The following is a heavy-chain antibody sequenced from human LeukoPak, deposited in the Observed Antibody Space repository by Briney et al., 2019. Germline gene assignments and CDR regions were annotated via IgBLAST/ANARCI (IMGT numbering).Heavy chain of an antibody. J-gene: IGHJ6*03. D-gene: IGHD6-13*01. CDR2: ISGSGDST. CDR3: ARDLLSYSSSWYSYYYYMDV. V-gene: IGHV3-23*01. Sequence: GGSLRLSCAASAFTFSNYAMSWVRQAPGKGLEWVSSISGSGDSTYYADSVKGRFTISRDNSKNSLYLQMNSLRAEDTAVYYCARDLLSYSSSWYSYYYYMDVWGKGTTVTISS. CDR1: AFTFSNYA.